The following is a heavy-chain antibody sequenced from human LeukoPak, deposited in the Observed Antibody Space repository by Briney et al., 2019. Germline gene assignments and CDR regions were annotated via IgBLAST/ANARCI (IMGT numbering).Heavy chain of an antibody. CDR3: ATAYCGGDCYLYYYYGMDV. Sequence: GGSLRLSCAASGFTVSSNYMSSVRQAPGKGLEWVSVIYSGGSTYYADSVKGRFTISRDNSNNTLYLQMNSLRAEDPAVYYCATAYCGGDCYLYYYYGMDVWGQGTTVTVSS. V-gene: IGHV3-66*01. J-gene: IGHJ6*02. D-gene: IGHD2-21*02. CDR2: IYSGGST. CDR1: GFTVSSNY.